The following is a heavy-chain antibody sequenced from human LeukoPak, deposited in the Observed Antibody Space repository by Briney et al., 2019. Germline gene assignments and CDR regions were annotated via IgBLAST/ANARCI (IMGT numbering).Heavy chain of an antibody. V-gene: IGHV1-69*13. J-gene: IGHJ5*02. CDR3: ASTDAGYSSSWRLGWFDP. D-gene: IGHD6-13*01. Sequence: ASVKVSCKASGGTFSSYAISWVRQAPGQGLEWMGGIIPIFGTANYAQKFQGRVTITADESTSTAYMELSSLRSEDTAVYYCASTDAGYSSSWRLGWFDPWGQGTPVTVSS. CDR1: GGTFSSYA. CDR2: IIPIFGTA.